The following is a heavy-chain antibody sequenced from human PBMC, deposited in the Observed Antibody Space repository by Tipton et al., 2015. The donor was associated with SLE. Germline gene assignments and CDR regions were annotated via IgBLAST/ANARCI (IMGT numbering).Heavy chain of an antibody. CDR3: ARVPPWIAIAFDI. D-gene: IGHD5-12*01. Sequence: TLSLTCAVYGGSFSGNYWSWIRQPPGKGLEWIGEINHSGSTNYNPSLKSRVTISVDTSKNQFSLKLSSVTAADTAVYYCARVPPWIAIAFDIWGQGTMVTVSS. V-gene: IGHV4-34*01. CDR2: INHSGST. J-gene: IGHJ3*02. CDR1: GGSFSGNY.